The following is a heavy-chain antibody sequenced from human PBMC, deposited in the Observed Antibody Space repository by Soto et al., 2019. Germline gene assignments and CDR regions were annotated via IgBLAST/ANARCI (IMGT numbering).Heavy chain of an antibody. CDR3: ARDFVVVPAAIGNWFDP. Sequence: ASVKVSCKASGYTFTSYGISWVRQAPGQGLEWMGWISAYNGNTNYAQKLQGRVTMTTDTSTSTAYMELRSLRSDDTAVYYCARDFVVVPAAIGNWFDPGGQGTLVTVSS. CDR1: GYTFTSYG. V-gene: IGHV1-18*04. J-gene: IGHJ5*02. CDR2: ISAYNGNT. D-gene: IGHD2-2*01.